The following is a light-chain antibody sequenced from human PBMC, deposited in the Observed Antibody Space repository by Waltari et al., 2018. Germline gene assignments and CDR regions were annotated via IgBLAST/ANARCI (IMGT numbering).Light chain of an antibody. CDR2: AAS. CDR1: QSIANY. CDR3: QQSYTTLT. Sequence: DVQMTQSPSSLSASVGDRVTITSRASQSIANYLNWYQQKPGKVPKLLIDAASSLHSGVPSRFSGSGSGTEFTLTITNLQPEDFATYYCQQSYTTLTFGGGTKVE. V-gene: IGKV1-39*01. J-gene: IGKJ4*01.